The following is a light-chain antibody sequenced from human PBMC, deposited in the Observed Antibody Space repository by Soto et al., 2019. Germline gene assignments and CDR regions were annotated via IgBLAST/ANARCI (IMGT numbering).Light chain of an antibody. J-gene: IGKJ2*01. V-gene: IGKV3-20*01. Sequence: ENVLTQSPGILSLSPGERATLSCRATQSVTNRYFAWYQQKPGQAPRLLIYGISSRATDIPDRFSGSGSGTDFTLTISRLEHEDFVVYYCQQYSTLPHTFGQGTKLEVK. CDR2: GIS. CDR1: QSVTNRY. CDR3: QQYSTLPHT.